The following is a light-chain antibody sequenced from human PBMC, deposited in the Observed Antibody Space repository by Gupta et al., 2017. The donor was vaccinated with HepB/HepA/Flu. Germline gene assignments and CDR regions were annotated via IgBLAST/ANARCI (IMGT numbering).Light chain of an antibody. V-gene: IGKV2-28*01. Sequence: DIGMTQCPLSLPVTPGEPASISCRSSQSLLHRNGYNYLAWYLQKPGHSPQLLIYLGSNRASGVPDRFSGSGSGTDFTLKISRVEAEDVGVYYCRQALQTPWTFGQGTKVEIK. CDR2: LGS. CDR1: QSLLHRNGYNY. CDR3: RQALQTPWT. J-gene: IGKJ1*01.